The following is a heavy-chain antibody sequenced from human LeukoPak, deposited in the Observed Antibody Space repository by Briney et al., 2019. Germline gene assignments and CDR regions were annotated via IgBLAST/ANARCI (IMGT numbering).Heavy chain of an antibody. CDR3: ARDVGASAPDAFDI. CDR1: GFTFSTYN. D-gene: IGHD1-26*01. V-gene: IGHV3-21*01. Sequence: GGSLRLSCAASGFTFSTYNMNWVRQAPGKGLEWVSSISSSSNYIYYADSVKGRSTISRDNAKNSLYLQMNSLRAEDTDVYYCARDVGASAPDAFDIWGQGTMVTVSS. J-gene: IGHJ3*02. CDR2: ISSSSNYI.